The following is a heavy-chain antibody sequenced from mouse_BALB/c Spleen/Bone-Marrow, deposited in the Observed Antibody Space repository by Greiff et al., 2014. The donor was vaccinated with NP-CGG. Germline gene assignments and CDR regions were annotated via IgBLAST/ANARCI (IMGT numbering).Heavy chain of an antibody. CDR2: IDPANGNT. CDR1: GFNIKDTY. Sequence: VQLQQSGAALVEPGASVKLSCTASGFNIKDTYMHWVKQRPEQGLEWIGRIDPANGNTKYDPKFQGKATITADTSSNTAYLQLSSLTSGDTAVYYCANYYYGSHFDYWGQGTTLTVSS. D-gene: IGHD1-1*01. V-gene: IGHV14-3*02. J-gene: IGHJ2*01. CDR3: ANYYYGSHFDY.